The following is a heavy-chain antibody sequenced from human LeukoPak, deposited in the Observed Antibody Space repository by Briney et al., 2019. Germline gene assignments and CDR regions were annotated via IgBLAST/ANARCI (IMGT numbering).Heavy chain of an antibody. J-gene: IGHJ4*02. CDR3: ARNRSLTTTPGFDH. CDR2: IYHSGST. V-gene: IGHV4-38-2*01. CDR1: GYSIRSGDY. Sequence: PSETLSLTCAVSGYSIRSGDYWGWIRQSPGKGLEWIGSIYHSGSTHYNPSLKSRVTISVDTSKNQFPLMLSSVTAAGTAVYYCARNRSLTTTPGFDHWGEGTLVTVSS. D-gene: IGHD4-11*01.